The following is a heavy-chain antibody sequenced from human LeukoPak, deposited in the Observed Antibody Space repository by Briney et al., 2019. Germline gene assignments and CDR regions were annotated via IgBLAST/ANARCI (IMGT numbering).Heavy chain of an antibody. V-gene: IGHV3-48*04. CDR3: ASFSVTHDAFDI. Sequence: GGSLRLSCAASGFTFSSYGMSWVRQAPGKGLEWVSYISSSGSTIYYADSVKGRFTISRDNAKNSLYLQMNSLRAEDTAVYYCASFSVTHDAFDIWGQGTMVTVSS. CDR1: GFTFSSYG. J-gene: IGHJ3*02. CDR2: ISSSGSTI. D-gene: IGHD4-23*01.